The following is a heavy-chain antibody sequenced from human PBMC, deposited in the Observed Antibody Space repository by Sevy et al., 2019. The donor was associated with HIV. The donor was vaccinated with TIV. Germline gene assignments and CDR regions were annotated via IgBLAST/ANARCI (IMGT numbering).Heavy chain of an antibody. J-gene: IGHJ3*02. V-gene: IGHV1-2*02. CDR2: INPNNGGT. D-gene: IGHD1-1*01. Sequence: ASVKVSCKASGYSFTGHFIHWVRQAPGQGLEWMGWINPNNGGTYYAQKFQGRVSMFRDTSSSTAYMDLSGLTSDDMATYYCAREMGPGISPALDIGGQGTMVTVSS. CDR3: AREMGPGISPALDI. CDR1: GYSFTGHF.